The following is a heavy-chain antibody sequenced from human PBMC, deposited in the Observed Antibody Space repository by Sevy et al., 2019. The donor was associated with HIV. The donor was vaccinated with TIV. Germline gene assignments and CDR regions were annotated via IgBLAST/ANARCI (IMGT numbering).Heavy chain of an antibody. J-gene: IGHJ6*02. D-gene: IGHD3-9*01. CDR1: GLSVTNNG. CDR3: VKDFTGFYGIDV. Sequence: GGSLRLSCEVSGLSVTNNGMHWVRQAPGKGLEWVAVISYDGINKYYGDSVKGRFIISRDRSKNTLYLQMNILRIEDTAVYYCVKDFTGFYGIDVWGQGTTVTVPS. V-gene: IGHV3-30*18. CDR2: ISYDGINK.